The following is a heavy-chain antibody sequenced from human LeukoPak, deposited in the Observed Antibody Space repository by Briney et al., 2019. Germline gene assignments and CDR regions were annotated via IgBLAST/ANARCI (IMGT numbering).Heavy chain of an antibody. D-gene: IGHD1-26*01. CDR1: GFTFYDYT. CDR2: ISWDGGST. Sequence: GGSLRLSCAASGFTFYDYTMHWVRHAPGKGLEWVSLISWDGGSTYYADSVKGRFTISRDNSKNSLYLQMNSLRTEDTALYYCAKGSGGSYTGGLDYWGQGTLVTVSS. J-gene: IGHJ4*02. CDR3: AKGSGGSYTGGLDY. V-gene: IGHV3-43*01.